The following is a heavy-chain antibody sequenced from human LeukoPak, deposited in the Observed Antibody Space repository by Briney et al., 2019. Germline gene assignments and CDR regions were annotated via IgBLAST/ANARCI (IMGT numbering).Heavy chain of an antibody. D-gene: IGHD6-19*01. CDR3: ARHPRGLAVAGYYFDY. V-gene: IGHV4-34*01. CDR2: INHSGST. J-gene: IGHJ4*02. CDR1: GGSFSGYY. Sequence: SETLSLTCAVYGGSFSGYYWSWIRQPPGKGLEWVGEINHSGSTNYNPSLKSRVTISVDTSKNQFSLKLSSVTAADTAVYYCARHPRGLAVAGYYFDYWGRGTLVTVSS.